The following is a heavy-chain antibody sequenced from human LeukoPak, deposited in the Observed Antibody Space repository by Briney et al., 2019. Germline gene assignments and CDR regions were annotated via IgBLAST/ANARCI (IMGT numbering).Heavy chain of an antibody. D-gene: IGHD4-17*01. J-gene: IGHJ3*02. V-gene: IGHV3-66*01. CDR1: GFTVSSNY. CDR3: AKDTRMTTQTFDI. Sequence: GGSLRLSCAASGFTVSSNYMSWVRQAPGKGLEWVSVIYSGGSTYYADSVKGRFTISRDNSKNTLYLQMNSLRAEDTAVYYCAKDTRMTTQTFDIWGQRTMVTVSS. CDR2: IYSGGST.